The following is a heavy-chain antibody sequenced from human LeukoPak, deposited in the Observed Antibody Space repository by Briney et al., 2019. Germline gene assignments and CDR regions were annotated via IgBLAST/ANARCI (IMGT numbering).Heavy chain of an antibody. Sequence: PGGSLRLSCAASGFTFSSYAMSWVRQAPGKGLEWVSAISGSGGSTYYADSVKGRFTISRDNSKNTLYLQMNSLRAEDTAVYYCAKSHGYSSYRGNWFDPWGQGTLVTVSS. CDR2: ISGSGGST. CDR3: AKSHGYSSYRGNWFDP. D-gene: IGHD6-13*01. J-gene: IGHJ5*02. V-gene: IGHV3-23*01. CDR1: GFTFSSYA.